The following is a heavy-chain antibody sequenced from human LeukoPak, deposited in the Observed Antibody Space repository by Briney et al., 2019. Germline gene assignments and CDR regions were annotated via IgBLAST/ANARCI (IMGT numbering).Heavy chain of an antibody. CDR1: GFTFSSYS. CDR2: ISSSSSSYI. V-gene: IGHV3-21*01. D-gene: IGHD1-26*01. CDR3: ARAPDSGSYWYYYYYMDV. Sequence: GGSLRLSCAASGFTFSSYSMNWVRQAPGKGLEWVSSISSSSSSYIYYADSVKGRFTISRDNAKNSLYLQMNSLRAEDTAVYYCARAPDSGSYWYYYYYMDVWGKGTTVTISS. J-gene: IGHJ6*03.